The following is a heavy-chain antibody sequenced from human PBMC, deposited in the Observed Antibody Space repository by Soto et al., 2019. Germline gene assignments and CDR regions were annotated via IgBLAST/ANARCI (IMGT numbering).Heavy chain of an antibody. J-gene: IGHJ6*02. CDR2: ISYDGSNK. V-gene: IGHV3-30*18. CDR1: GFTFSTDG. D-gene: IGHD6-25*01. CDR3: AKDLLRPGRAYGMDV. Sequence: QVQLVESGGGVVQPGRSLRLSCAASGFTFSTDGMHWVRQAPGKGLEWVAVISYDGSNKYYADSVKGRFTISRDNSKNTLYLQMNSLRPEDTAVYYCAKDLLRPGRAYGMDVWGQGTTVTVSS.